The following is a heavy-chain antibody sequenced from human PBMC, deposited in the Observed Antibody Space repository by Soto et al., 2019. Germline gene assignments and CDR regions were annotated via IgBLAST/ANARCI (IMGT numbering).Heavy chain of an antibody. CDR1: GYTFTSYG. CDR2: ISAYNGNT. CDR3: ARDKRGSGMVPPTSNAFDI. Sequence: ASVKVSCKASGYTFTSYGISWVRQAPGQGLERMGWISAYNGNTNYAQKLQGRVTMTTDTSTSTAYMELRSLRSDDTAVYYCARDKRGSGMVPPTSNAFDIWGQGTMVTVSS. D-gene: IGHD2-2*01. V-gene: IGHV1-18*01. J-gene: IGHJ3*02.